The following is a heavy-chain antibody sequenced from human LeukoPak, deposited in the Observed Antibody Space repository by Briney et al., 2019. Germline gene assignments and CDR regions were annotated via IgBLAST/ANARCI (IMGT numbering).Heavy chain of an antibody. Sequence: ASVKVSCKASGGTFSSYAISWVRQAPGQGLEWMGGIIPIFGTANYAQKFQGRVTITRNTSISTAYMELSSLRSEDTAVYYCARGKKAKPFYYYYMDVWGKGTTVTVSS. J-gene: IGHJ6*03. V-gene: IGHV1-69*05. CDR1: GGTFSSYA. CDR2: IIPIFGTA. CDR3: ARGKKAKPFYYYYMDV.